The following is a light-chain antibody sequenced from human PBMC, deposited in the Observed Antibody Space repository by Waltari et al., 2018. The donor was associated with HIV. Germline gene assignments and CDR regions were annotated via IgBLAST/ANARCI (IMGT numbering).Light chain of an antibody. CDR1: SSDVGGYNS. J-gene: IGLJ2*01. CDR2: EVS. V-gene: IGLV2-8*01. CDR3: SSYGGSNNHVV. Sequence: QSALTQPPSASGSPGQPVTIPCPGTSSDVGGYNSVSWYQQHPGKAPKLMIYEVSKRPSGVPDRFSGSKSGNTASLTVSGLQAEDEADYYCSSYGGSNNHVVFGGGTKLTVL.